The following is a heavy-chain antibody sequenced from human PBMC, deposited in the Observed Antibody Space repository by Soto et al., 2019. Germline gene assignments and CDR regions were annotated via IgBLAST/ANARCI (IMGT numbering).Heavy chain of an antibody. CDR1: GASFNRYT. CDR3: ARGPLYDLENGMSWYCDL. D-gene: IGHD2-2*02. V-gene: IGHV1-69*01. CDR2: IIPVCGTT. Sequence: QVQLVQSGAEVRKSGSSVKVSCKLSGASFNRYTISWVRQAPGQGLEWMGGIIPVCGTTNYAQKFQGRLTSTADGFTSAAYMDTSSLTSEDTAVYYCARGPLYDLENGMSWYCDLWGRGTLVTVSS. J-gene: IGHJ2*01.